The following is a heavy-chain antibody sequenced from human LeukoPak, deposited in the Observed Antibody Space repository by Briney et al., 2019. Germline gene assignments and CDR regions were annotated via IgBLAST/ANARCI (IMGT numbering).Heavy chain of an antibody. D-gene: IGHD5-24*01. CDR2: INPNSGGT. CDR1: GYTFTRYY. CDR3: ARDLVKRWPMGY. J-gene: IGHJ4*02. Sequence: ASAKVSCKASGYTFTRYYMHWVRQAPGQGLEWMGWINPNSGGTNYAQKFQGRVTMTRDTSISTAYMELSRLRSDDTAVYYCARDLVKRWPMGYWGQGTLVTVSS. V-gene: IGHV1-2*02.